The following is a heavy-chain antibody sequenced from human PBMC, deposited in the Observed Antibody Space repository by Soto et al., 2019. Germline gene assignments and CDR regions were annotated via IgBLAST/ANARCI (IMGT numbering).Heavy chain of an antibody. J-gene: IGHJ4*02. D-gene: IGHD1-26*01. CDR1: GFNFGFFG. Sequence: GALRLSCAASGFNFGFFGMHWVRQAPGKGLEWVAFISGDGINTQYADSVRGRFTLSRDYSRKTMYLQMDSLRDEDTALYYCARGNLSFDFDSWGLGTLVTVSS. CDR3: ARGNLSFDFDS. V-gene: IGHV3-30*03. CDR2: ISGDGINT.